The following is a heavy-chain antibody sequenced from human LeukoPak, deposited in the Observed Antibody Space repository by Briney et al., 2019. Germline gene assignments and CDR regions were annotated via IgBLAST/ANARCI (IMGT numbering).Heavy chain of an antibody. Sequence: SVKVSCKASGGTFSSYAISWVRQAPGQGLEWTGGIIPIFGTANYAQKFQGRVTITTDESTSTAYMELSSLRSEDTAVYYCARGSGYSYSRFDPWGQGTLVTVSS. CDR2: IIPIFGTA. CDR3: ARGSGYSYSRFDP. D-gene: IGHD5-18*01. CDR1: GGTFSSYA. J-gene: IGHJ5*02. V-gene: IGHV1-69*05.